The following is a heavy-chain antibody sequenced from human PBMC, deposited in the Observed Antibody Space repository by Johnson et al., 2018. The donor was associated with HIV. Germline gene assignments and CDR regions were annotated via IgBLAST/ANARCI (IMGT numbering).Heavy chain of an antibody. V-gene: IGHV3-66*02. CDR3: ARDKGRGAFDI. Sequence: EQLVESGGGLVQSGGSLRLSCAASGITVNTNYMSWVRRAPGKGLEWVSVIFSVGNTYYADSVKGRFTISRDNSKNMLYLQMNSLRPEDTAVYYCARDKGRGAFDIWGQGTMVTVSS. CDR2: IFSVGNT. J-gene: IGHJ3*02. CDR1: GITVNTNY. D-gene: IGHD3-10*01.